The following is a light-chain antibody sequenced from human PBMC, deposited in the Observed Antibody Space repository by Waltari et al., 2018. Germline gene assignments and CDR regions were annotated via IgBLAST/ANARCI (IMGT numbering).Light chain of an antibody. CDR1: QDISNF. J-gene: IGKJ4*01. Sequence: DIQMTQSPSSLSASVGDRVTITCRASQDISNFINWYQQKPGKAPKLLIFEASRLQPGVPSRFRGSGSGTDFSFVISSLQSEDVGTYYCQQFELLPLTFGGGTKVEIK. CDR3: QQFELLPLT. CDR2: EAS. V-gene: IGKV1-33*01.